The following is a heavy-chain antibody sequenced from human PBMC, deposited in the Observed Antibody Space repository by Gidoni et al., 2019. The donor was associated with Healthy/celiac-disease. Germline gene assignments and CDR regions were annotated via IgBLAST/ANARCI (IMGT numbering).Heavy chain of an antibody. CDR1: GGTFSIYA. V-gene: IGHV1-69*01. D-gene: IGHD2-15*01. Sequence: QVQLVQSGAEVKKPGSSVKVYCKASGGTFSIYAISWVRQAPGQGLEWMGGIIPICGTANYAQKFQGRVTITADESTSTAYMELSSLRSEDTAVYYCASSSGGSLDYYGMDVWGQGTTVTVSS. CDR3: ASSSGGSLDYYGMDV. J-gene: IGHJ6*02. CDR2: IIPICGTA.